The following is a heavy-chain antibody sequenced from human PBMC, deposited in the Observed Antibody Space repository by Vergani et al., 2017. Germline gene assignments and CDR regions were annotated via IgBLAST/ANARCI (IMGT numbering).Heavy chain of an antibody. CDR2: ISSSGSSI. J-gene: IGHJ6*03. V-gene: IGHV3-11*01. Sequence: QVQLVESGGGLVKPGGSLRLSCAASGFTFSDYYMSWIRQAPGKGLEWVSYISSSGSSIYYADSVKGRFTISRDNAKNSLYLQMNSLRAEDTAVYYCARGVGYCSCGSCYDYYYYMDVWGKGTTVTVSS. CDR3: ARGVGYCSCGSCYDYYYYMDV. D-gene: IGHD2-15*01. CDR1: GFTFSDYY.